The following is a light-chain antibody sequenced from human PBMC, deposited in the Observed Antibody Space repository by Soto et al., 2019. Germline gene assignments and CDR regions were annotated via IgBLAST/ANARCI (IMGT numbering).Light chain of an antibody. CDR3: QSYDSSLSGPYYV. CDR1: SSNIGAGYD. CDR2: GNS. V-gene: IGLV1-40*01. J-gene: IGLJ1*01. Sequence: SVLTQPPSVSGAPGQMVTISCTGSSSNIGAGYDVHWYQQLPGTAPKLLIYGNSNRPSGVPDRFSGSKSGTSASLAITGLQAEDEADYYCQSYDSSLSGPYYVFGTGTKVTVL.